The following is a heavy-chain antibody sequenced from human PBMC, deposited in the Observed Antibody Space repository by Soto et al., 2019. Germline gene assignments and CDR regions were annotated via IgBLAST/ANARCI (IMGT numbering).Heavy chain of an antibody. CDR1: GFSISSHA. CDR2: ISYDGSNK. J-gene: IGHJ4*02. Sequence: QVQLVESGGGVVQPGRSLRLSCPASGFSISSHAMHWVRQAPGKGLEWVAAISYDGSNKYYAVSVKGRFTISRDNSENTLYLDMNSLRPEDTAVYYCARGMGSPLPTKAGIVDSWGQGTLVTVSS. D-gene: IGHD2-8*01. CDR3: ARGMGSPLPTKAGIVDS. V-gene: IGHV3-30-3*01.